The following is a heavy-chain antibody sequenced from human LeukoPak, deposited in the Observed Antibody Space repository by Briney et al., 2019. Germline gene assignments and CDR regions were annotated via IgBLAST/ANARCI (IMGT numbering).Heavy chain of an antibody. CDR3: ARDPSNSGYEFPEFFDY. D-gene: IGHD5-12*01. V-gene: IGHV3-30-3*01. Sequence: GGSLRLSCAASGFTFSSYAMHWVRQAPGKGLEWVAVISYDGSNKYYADSVKGRFTISRDNSKNTLYLQMNSLRAEDTAVYYCARDPSNSGYEFPEFFDYWGQGTLVTVSS. J-gene: IGHJ4*02. CDR1: GFTFSSYA. CDR2: ISYDGSNK.